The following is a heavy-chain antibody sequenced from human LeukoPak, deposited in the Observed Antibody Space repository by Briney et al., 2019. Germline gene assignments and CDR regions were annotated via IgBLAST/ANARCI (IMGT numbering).Heavy chain of an antibody. J-gene: IGHJ4*02. Sequence: PGGSLRLSCAVSGFAFSSYAMSWVRQPPGKGLEWIGEINHSGSTNYNPSLKSRVTISVDTSKNQFSLKLTSVTAADTAVYYCATLGEYYDSSGYYYNWGQGTLVTVSS. CDR2: INHSGST. D-gene: IGHD3-22*01. CDR3: ATLGEYYDSSGYYYN. CDR1: GFAFSSYA. V-gene: IGHV4-34*01.